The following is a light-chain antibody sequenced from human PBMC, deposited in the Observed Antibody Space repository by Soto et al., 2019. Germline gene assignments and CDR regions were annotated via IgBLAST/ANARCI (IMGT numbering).Light chain of an antibody. CDR1: SSNIGSNT. CDR2: SNN. CDR3: AAWDDRLNGVV. Sequence: QSVLTQPPSASGTPGQRVTISCSGSSSNIGSNTVNWYQQLPGTAPKLHIYSNNQRPSGVPDRYSGSKSGTSASLAISGLQSEDEADYYCAAWDDRLNGVVFGGGTKLTVL. V-gene: IGLV1-44*01. J-gene: IGLJ2*01.